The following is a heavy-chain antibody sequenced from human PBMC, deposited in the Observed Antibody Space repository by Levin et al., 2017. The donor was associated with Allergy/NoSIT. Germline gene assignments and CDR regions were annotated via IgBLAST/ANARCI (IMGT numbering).Heavy chain of an antibody. CDR1: GFTFSSYG. D-gene: IGHD3-10*01. J-gene: IGHJ4*02. CDR2: ISYDGSNK. CDR3: AKGTGLLWFGEWNY. Sequence: GGSLRLSCAASGFTFSSYGMHWVRQAPGKGLEWVAVISYDGSNKYYADSVKGRFTISRDNSKNTLYLQMNSLRAEDTAVYYCAKGTGLLWFGEWNYWGQGTLVTVSS. V-gene: IGHV3-30*18.